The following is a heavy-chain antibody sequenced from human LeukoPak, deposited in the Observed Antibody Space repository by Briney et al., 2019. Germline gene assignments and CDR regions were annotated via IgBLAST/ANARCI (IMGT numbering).Heavy chain of an antibody. CDR2: INPNSGGT. D-gene: IGHD2-15*01. V-gene: IGHV1-2*02. CDR3: AIHCSGGSCYSGY. J-gene: IGHJ4*02. CDR1: GYSFTGYY. Sequence: ASVKVSCKASGYSFTGYYIHWVRRAPGQGLEWMGWINPNSGGTNYAQKFQGRVTMTRDTSISTAYMELSRLRSDDTAIYYCAIHCSGGSCYSGYWGQGTLVTVSS.